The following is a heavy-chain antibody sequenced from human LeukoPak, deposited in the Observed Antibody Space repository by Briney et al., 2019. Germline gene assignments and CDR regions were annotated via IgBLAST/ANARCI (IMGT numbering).Heavy chain of an antibody. D-gene: IGHD6-6*01. CDR2: IKQDGSEE. CDR3: ARDPYSSTWSCGMDV. V-gene: IGHV3-7*05. J-gene: IGHJ6*02. CDR1: GFTFSSYW. Sequence: QAGGSLRLSCAASGFTFSSYWMSWVRQAPGKGLEWVANIKQDGSEEVYVDSVKGRFTISRDNAKNSLFLQMNTLRAEDTAVYYCARDPYSSTWSCGMDVWGQGTTVSVSS.